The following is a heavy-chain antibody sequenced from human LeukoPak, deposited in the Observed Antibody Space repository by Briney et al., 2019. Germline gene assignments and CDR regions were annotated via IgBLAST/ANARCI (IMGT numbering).Heavy chain of an antibody. Sequence: SETLSLTCTVSGGSISSYYWSWIRQPPGKGLEWIGYIYYSGSTNYNPSLKSRVTISVDTSKNQFSLKLSSVTAAGTAVYYCARGPPGDWFDPWGQGTLVTVSS. D-gene: IGHD3-10*01. CDR2: IYYSGST. CDR1: GGSISSYY. CDR3: ARGPPGDWFDP. J-gene: IGHJ5*02. V-gene: IGHV4-59*01.